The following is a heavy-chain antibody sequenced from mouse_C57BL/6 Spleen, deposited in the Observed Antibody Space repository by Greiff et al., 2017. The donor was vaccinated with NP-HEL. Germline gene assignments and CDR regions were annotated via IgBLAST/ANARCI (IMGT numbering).Heavy chain of an antibody. V-gene: IGHV1-50*01. J-gene: IGHJ2*01. Sequence: QVQLQQPGAELVKPGASVKLSCKASGYTFTSYWMQWVKQRPGQGLEWIGEIDPSDSYTNYNQKFKGKATLTVDTSSSPAYMQLSSLTSEDSAVYYCARSYGSSYEEYWGQGTTLTVSS. CDR3: ARSYGSSYEEY. CDR2: IDPSDSYT. CDR1: GYTFTSYW. D-gene: IGHD1-1*01.